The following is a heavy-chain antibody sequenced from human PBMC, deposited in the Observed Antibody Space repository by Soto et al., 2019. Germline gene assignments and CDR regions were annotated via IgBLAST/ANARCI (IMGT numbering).Heavy chain of an antibody. Sequence: QVQLVQSGAEVRKPGSSLRVSCKSSGATFSTTGISWVRQAPGQGLEWMGGIIPLFGTPKYARKFQGRVSITADESTNTVYMELNSLRPDDAAVYYCARASPVICGGDPCYRLDSSFDSWAQGSLVIVSS. CDR1: GATFSTTG. D-gene: IGHD2-21*02. CDR3: ARASPVICGGDPCYRLDSSFDS. J-gene: IGHJ5*01. V-gene: IGHV1-69*01. CDR2: IIPLFGTP.